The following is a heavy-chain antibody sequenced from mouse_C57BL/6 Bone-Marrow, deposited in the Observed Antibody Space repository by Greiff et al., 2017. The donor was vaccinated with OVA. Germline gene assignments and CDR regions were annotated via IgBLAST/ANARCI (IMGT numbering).Heavy chain of an antibody. D-gene: IGHD1-1*01. J-gene: IGHJ1*03. CDR2: IYPGDGDT. CDR3: ARGFITTVADWYFDV. Sequence: LVKPGASVKISCKASGYAFSSSWMNWVKQRPGKGLEWIGRIYPGDGDTNYNGKFKGKATLTADKSSSTAYMQLSSLTSEDSAVYFCARGFITTVADWYFDVWGTGTTVTVSS. CDR1: GYAFSSSW. V-gene: IGHV1-82*01.